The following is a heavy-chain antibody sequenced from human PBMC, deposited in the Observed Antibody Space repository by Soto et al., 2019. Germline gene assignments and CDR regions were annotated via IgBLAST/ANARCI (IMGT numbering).Heavy chain of an antibody. Sequence: QVQLQESGPGLVKPSETLSLTCTVSGGSISSYYWSWIRQPPGKGLEWIAYIYYSGSTNYNPSLKSRVTISVDTSKNQFSLKLNSVTAADTAVYYCARGKGGSVADKRFDYWGQGTLVTVSS. CDR3: ARGKGGSVADKRFDY. D-gene: IGHD6-19*01. J-gene: IGHJ4*02. CDR1: GGSISSYY. V-gene: IGHV4-59*01. CDR2: IYYSGST.